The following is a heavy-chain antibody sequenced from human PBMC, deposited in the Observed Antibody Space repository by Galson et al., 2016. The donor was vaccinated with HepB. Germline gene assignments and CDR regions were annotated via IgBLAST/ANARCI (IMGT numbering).Heavy chain of an antibody. V-gene: IGHV3-72*01. CDR2: SKNRAQSLIV. J-gene: IGHJ4*02. CDR3: AREGMASFFDF. Sequence: SLRLSCAASGFTLSDHDFDWVRQSPGKGLEWIGRSKNRAQSLIVEYGASIKDRFTISRDESQNALYLHLRSLRTEDTAVYYCAREGMASFFDFWGQGTQVIVSS. CDR1: GFTLSDHD. D-gene: IGHD2-8*01.